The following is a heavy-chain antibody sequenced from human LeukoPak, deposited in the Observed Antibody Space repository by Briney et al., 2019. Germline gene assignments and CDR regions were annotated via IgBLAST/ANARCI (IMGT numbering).Heavy chain of an antibody. Sequence: SETLSLTCTVSGGSISSSSYYWGWIRQPPGKGLEWIGSIYYSGSTYYNPSLKSRVTISVDTPKNQFSLKLSSVTAADTAVYYCARTEVYGDYVSYFDYWGQGTLVTVSS. J-gene: IGHJ4*02. V-gene: IGHV4-39*01. D-gene: IGHD4-17*01. CDR2: IYYSGST. CDR3: ARTEVYGDYVSYFDY. CDR1: GGSISSSSYY.